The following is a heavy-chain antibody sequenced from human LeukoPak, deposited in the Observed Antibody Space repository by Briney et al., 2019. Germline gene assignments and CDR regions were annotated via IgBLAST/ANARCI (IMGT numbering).Heavy chain of an antibody. CDR3: AREGTMVRGPYNWFDP. V-gene: IGHV4-30-4*01. Sequence: SETLSLTCTVSGGSISSGDYYWSWIRQPPGKGLEWIGYIYYSGSTYYNPSLKSRVTISVDTSKNQFSLKLSSVTAADTAVYYCAREGTMVRGPYNWFDPWGQGTLVTVSS. CDR1: GGSISSGDYY. J-gene: IGHJ5*02. CDR2: IYYSGST. D-gene: IGHD3-10*01.